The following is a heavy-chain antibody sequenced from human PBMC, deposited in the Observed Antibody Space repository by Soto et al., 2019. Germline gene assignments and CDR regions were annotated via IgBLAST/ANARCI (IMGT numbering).Heavy chain of an antibody. J-gene: IGHJ4*02. CDR2: ISYDGSNK. CDR1: GFTFSSYA. Sequence: PGGSLRLSCAASGFTFSSYAMHWVRQAPGKGLEWVAVISYDGSNKYNADSVKGRFTISRDNSKNTLYLQMNSLRGEDTAVYYCARDPNAVGVYDYWGQGTLVTVSS. D-gene: IGHD1-26*01. V-gene: IGHV3-30-3*01. CDR3: ARDPNAVGVYDY.